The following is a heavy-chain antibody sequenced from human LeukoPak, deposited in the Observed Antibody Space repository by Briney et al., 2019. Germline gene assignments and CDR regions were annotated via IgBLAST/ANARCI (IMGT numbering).Heavy chain of an antibody. CDR1: GDTFTSYA. CDR3: ARGVAAAGISY. V-gene: IGHV1-69*01. J-gene: IGHJ4*02. D-gene: IGHD6-13*01. CDR2: IIPIIGTA. Sequence: SSVKVSCKASGDTFTSYAISWVRQAPGQGLEWMGWIIPIIGTANYAQKFQGRVTITADESTSTGYMELSSLRSEDTAVYYCARGVAAAGISYWGQGTLVTVSS.